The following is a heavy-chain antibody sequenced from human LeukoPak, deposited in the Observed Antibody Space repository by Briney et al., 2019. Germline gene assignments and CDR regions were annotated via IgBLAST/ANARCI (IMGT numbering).Heavy chain of an antibody. CDR1: GYTFTSYD. D-gene: IGHD1-26*01. Sequence: ASVKVSCKASGYTFTSYDINWVRQATGQGLEWMGWISAYNGNTNYAQKLQGRVTMTTDTSTSTAYMELRSLRSDDTAVYYCAAYSGSYSGGWFDPWGQGTLVTVSS. CDR3: AAYSGSYSGGWFDP. V-gene: IGHV1-18*01. J-gene: IGHJ5*02. CDR2: ISAYNGNT.